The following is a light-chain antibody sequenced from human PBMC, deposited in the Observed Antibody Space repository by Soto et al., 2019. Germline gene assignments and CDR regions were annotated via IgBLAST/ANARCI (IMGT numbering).Light chain of an antibody. CDR3: QQYGGSPPIT. V-gene: IGKV3-20*01. CDR1: HSISSSY. Sequence: EIVLTQSPGTLSLSPGERATLSCRASHSISSSYLAWYQQKPGQAPRLLIYGASNRATGIPDRFSGSGSGTDFTLTISSLGPEDFAVYYCQQYGGSPPITFGQGTRLESK. J-gene: IGKJ5*01. CDR2: GAS.